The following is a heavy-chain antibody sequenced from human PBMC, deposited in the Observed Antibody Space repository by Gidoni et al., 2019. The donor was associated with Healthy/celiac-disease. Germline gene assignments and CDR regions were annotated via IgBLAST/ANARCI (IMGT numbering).Heavy chain of an antibody. Sequence: QVQLQESGPGLVKPSETLYLTCTVSGGSISSYYWSWIRQPPGKGLEWIGYIYYSGSTNYNPSLKSRVTISVDTSKNQFALKLSSVTAADTAVYYCARDRLGATTGWFDPWGQGTLVTVSS. J-gene: IGHJ5*02. CDR2: IYYSGST. CDR1: GGSISSYY. D-gene: IGHD1-26*01. CDR3: ARDRLGATTGWFDP. V-gene: IGHV4-59*01.